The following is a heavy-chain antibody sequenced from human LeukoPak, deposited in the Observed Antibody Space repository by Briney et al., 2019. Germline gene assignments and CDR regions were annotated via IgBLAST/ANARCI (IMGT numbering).Heavy chain of an antibody. CDR1: GFTFSSYA. CDR3: ATRWTYYLPHDY. J-gene: IGHJ4*02. Sequence: GGSLRLSCAASGFTFSSYAMSWVRQAPGKGLEWVSAISGSVGSTYYADSVKGRFTISRDNSKNTLSLQMNSLRAEDTAVYYCATRWTYYLPHDYWGQGTLVTVSS. D-gene: IGHD1-26*01. CDR2: ISGSVGST. V-gene: IGHV3-23*01.